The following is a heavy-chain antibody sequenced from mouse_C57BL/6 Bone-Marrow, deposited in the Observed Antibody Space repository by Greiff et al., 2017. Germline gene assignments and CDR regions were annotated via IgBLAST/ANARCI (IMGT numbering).Heavy chain of an antibody. D-gene: IGHD1-1*01. J-gene: IGHJ4*01. CDR1: GYTFTDYY. CDR3: SRELRFYYYAMDY. V-gene: IGHV1-84*01. CDR2: IYPGSGNT. Sequence: VVESGPELVKPGASVKISCKASGYTFTDYYINWVKQRPGQGLAWIGWIYPGSGNTKYNEKFKGKATLNVATSSSTAYMQLSSLTSEDSAVYFCSRELRFYYYAMDYWGQGTSVTVSS.